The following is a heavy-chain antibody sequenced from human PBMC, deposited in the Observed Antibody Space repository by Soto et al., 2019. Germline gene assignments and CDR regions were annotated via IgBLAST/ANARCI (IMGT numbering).Heavy chain of an antibody. J-gene: IGHJ4*02. Sequence: GGSLRLSCAASGFTFSDYSMSWIRQAPGKGLEWVSYISSSGSIIYYADSVKGRFTISRDNAKNSLYLQMNSLRAEDTAVYYCARDLGYYDSSGYFDYWGQGXLVTVYS. CDR2: ISSSGSII. V-gene: IGHV3-11*01. CDR1: GFTFSDYS. CDR3: ARDLGYYDSSGYFDY. D-gene: IGHD3-22*01.